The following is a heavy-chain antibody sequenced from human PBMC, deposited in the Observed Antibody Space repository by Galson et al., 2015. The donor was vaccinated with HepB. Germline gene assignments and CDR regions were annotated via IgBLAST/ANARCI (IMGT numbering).Heavy chain of an antibody. CDR3: ARGEESFDY. CDR1: GFTFSSYN. J-gene: IGHJ4*02. Sequence: SLRLSCAASGFTFSSYNMNWVRQAPGKGLEWVSSISIISSYIYYADSVKGRFTISRDNAKNSLYLQMNSLRAEDTAVYYCARGEESFDYWGQGTLATVSS. V-gene: IGHV3-21*01. D-gene: IGHD1-26*01. CDR2: ISIISSYI.